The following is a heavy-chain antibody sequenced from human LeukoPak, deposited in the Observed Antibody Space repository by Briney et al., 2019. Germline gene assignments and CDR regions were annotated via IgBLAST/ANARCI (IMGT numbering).Heavy chain of an antibody. J-gene: IGHJ4*02. D-gene: IGHD2-15*01. CDR2: ISSSGSYI. CDR3: ARGPRDPTEYCSGGRCAPTYDV. CDR1: GFTFSNYE. V-gene: IGHV3-48*03. Sequence: GGSLRLSCAASGFTFSNYEMNWVRQAPGKGLEWVSYISSSGSYIHYADSVKGRFTISRDNAKNSLYLQMNSLRAEDTAVYHCARGPRDPTEYCSGGRCAPTYDVWGQGILVTVSS.